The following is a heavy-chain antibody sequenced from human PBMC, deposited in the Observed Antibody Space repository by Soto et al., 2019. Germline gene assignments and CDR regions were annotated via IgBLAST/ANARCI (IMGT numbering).Heavy chain of an antibody. CDR3: ARDPIAAPGTEFNYYYGMDV. J-gene: IGHJ6*02. D-gene: IGHD6-13*01. Sequence: SVKVSCKASGGTFSSYAISWVRQAPGQGLEWMGGIIPILGTANYAQKFQGRVTITADESTSTAYMELSSLRSEDTAVYYCARDPIAAPGTEFNYYYGMDVWGQGTTVTVS. V-gene: IGHV1-69*13. CDR2: IIPILGTA. CDR1: GGTFSSYA.